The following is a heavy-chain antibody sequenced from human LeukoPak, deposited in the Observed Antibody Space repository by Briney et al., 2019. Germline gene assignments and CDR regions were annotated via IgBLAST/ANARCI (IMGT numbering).Heavy chain of an antibody. CDR2: IYYSGST. CDR3: ASRRVYYFDY. CDR1: GGSISSYY. J-gene: IGHJ4*02. V-gene: IGHV4-59*01. Sequence: SETLSLTCTVSGGSISSYYWSWIRQPPGKGLEWIGYIYYSGSTNYNPSLKSRVTISVDTSKNQFSLKLSSVTAADTAVYYCASRRVYYFDYWGQGTLVTVSS. D-gene: IGHD3-3*01.